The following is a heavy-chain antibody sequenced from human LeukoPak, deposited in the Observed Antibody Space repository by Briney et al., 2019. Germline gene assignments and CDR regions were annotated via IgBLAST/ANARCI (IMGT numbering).Heavy chain of an antibody. CDR3: AKRPIAVAGSYPDDY. CDR1: GFTFSSYA. V-gene: IGHV3-23*01. J-gene: IGHJ4*02. D-gene: IGHD6-19*01. CDR2: ISGSGGST. Sequence: GGSLRLSCAASGFTFSSYAMSWVRQAPGKGLEWGSAISGSGGSTYYADSVKGRFTISRDNSKNTLYLQMNSLRAEDTAVYYCAKRPIAVAGSYPDDYWGQGTLVTVSS.